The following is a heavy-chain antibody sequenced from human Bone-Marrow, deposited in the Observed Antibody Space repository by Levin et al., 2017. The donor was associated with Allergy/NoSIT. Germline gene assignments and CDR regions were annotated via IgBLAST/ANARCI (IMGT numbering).Heavy chain of an antibody. J-gene: IGHJ4*02. Sequence: GGSLRLSCVASGFTFSSYWMHWVRQVPGKGLVWVSRIKDDGSSTSYADSVKGRFTISRDNAKNTLYLQMSSLRAEDTAVYYCVRDRRESCSGGSCYHEFDYWGQGTLVTVSS. V-gene: IGHV3-74*01. CDR2: IKDDGSST. CDR3: VRDRRESCSGGSCYHEFDY. CDR1: GFTFSSYW. D-gene: IGHD2-15*01.